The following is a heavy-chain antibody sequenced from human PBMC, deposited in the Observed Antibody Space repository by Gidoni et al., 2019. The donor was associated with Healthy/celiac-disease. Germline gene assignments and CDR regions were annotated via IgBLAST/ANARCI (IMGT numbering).Heavy chain of an antibody. CDR3: ARLDEGRNQGYYYYGMDV. D-gene: IGHD3-9*01. CDR1: GCSISSYY. Sequence: QVQLQASCPGLVQPSATLSLTCTVSGCSISSYYWSWIRQPPGKGLEWIGYIYYSGSTNYNPALKNRVTISVDTSKNKFYQKQSSVTAADTAVYYCARLDEGRNQGYYYYGMDVWGQGTTVTVSS. CDR2: IYYSGST. V-gene: IGHV4-59*01. J-gene: IGHJ6*02.